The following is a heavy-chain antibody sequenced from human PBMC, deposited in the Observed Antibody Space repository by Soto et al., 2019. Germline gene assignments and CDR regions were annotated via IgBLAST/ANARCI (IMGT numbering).Heavy chain of an antibody. Sequence: SETLSLTCAVYGGSFSGYYWSWIRQPPGKGLEWIGEINHSGSTNYNPSLKSRATISVDTSKNQFSLKLSSVTAADTAVYYCARGVTYYDFWSATNYYYYYMDVWGKGTTVTVSS. CDR1: GGSFSGYY. D-gene: IGHD3-3*01. CDR2: INHSGST. V-gene: IGHV4-34*01. CDR3: ARGVTYYDFWSATNYYYYYMDV. J-gene: IGHJ6*03.